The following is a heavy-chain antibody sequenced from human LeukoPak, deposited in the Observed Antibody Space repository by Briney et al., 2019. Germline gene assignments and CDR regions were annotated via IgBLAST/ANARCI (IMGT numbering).Heavy chain of an antibody. V-gene: IGHV3-74*01. D-gene: IGHD3-22*01. Sequence: HSGGSLRLSCAASGFTFINYSMNWVRQAPGKGLEWVSRINTDGSRITYADSVKGRFTISRDNAMNTVYLQMNSLGAEDTAVYYCARVLSGSWDWFDPWGQGTLVTVSS. J-gene: IGHJ5*02. CDR3: ARVLSGSWDWFDP. CDR2: INTDGSRI. CDR1: GFTFINYS.